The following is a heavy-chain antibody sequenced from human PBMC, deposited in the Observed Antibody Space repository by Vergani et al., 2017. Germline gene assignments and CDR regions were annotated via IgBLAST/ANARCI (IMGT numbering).Heavy chain of an antibody. V-gene: IGHV4-59*01. CDR3: ARLSPPRPLVYHYMDV. Sequence: QVQLQESGPGLVKPSETLSLTCTVSGGSISSYYWSWIRQPPGKGLEWIGYIYYSGSTNYNPALKSRVTISLDTSKNQSSLKLSSVTAADTAVYYCARLSPPRPLVYHYMDVWGKGTTVTVSS. J-gene: IGHJ6*03. CDR1: GGSISSYY. CDR2: IYYSGST. D-gene: IGHD6-13*01.